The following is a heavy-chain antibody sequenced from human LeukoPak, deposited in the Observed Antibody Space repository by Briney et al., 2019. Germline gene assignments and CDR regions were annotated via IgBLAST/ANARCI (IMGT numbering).Heavy chain of an antibody. CDR3: ARSTSSGLIHPVQH. CDR1: GYTFTSYA. CDR2: INAGNGNT. D-gene: IGHD6-19*01. Sequence: ASVKVSCKASGYTFTSYAMHWVRQAPGQRLEWMGWINAGNGNTKYSQKFQGRVTMTTDTSTSTAYMELRSLRSDDTAVYYCARSTSSGLIHPVQHWGQGTLVTVSS. J-gene: IGHJ1*01. V-gene: IGHV1-3*01.